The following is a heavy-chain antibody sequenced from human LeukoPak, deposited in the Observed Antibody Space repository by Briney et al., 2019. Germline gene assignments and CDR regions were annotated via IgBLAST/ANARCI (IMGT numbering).Heavy chain of an antibody. CDR3: ARVGSAAATADY. CDR1: GYTFTTYD. J-gene: IGHJ4*02. V-gene: IGHV1-46*01. Sequence: ASVKVSCKASGYTFTTYDITWVRQATGQGPEWMGIINPRGGSTDYSQKFQGRITMTSDTSTSTVYMELSSLRSDDTAVYFCARVGSAAATADYWGQGTLVTVSS. D-gene: IGHD6-25*01. CDR2: INPRGGST.